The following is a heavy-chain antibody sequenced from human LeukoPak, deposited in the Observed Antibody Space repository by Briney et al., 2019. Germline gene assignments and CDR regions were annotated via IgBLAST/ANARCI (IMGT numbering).Heavy chain of an antibody. CDR1: GFTFTSHD. V-gene: IGHV3-48*03. CDR3: GRGGRWFPEVPITYFFDP. J-gene: IGHJ5*02. D-gene: IGHD4-23*01. CDR2: ISDAGNTL. Sequence: PGGSLRLSCAASGFTFTSHDMNWVRQAPGKRLEWLAYISDAGNTLYYADSVKGRFTIPRDNAKNSLSLQMNSLSVDDTAVYYCGRGGRWFPEVPITYFFDPWGHGSPVTVAS.